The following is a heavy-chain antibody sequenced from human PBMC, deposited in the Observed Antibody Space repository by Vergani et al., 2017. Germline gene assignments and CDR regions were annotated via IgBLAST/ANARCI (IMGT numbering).Heavy chain of an antibody. D-gene: IGHD2-21*01. Sequence: QVQLQESGPGLVKPSETLSLTCTVSGGSISSYYWSWIRQHPGKGLEWIGYIYYSGSTYYNPSLKSRVTISVDTSKNQFSLKLSSVTAADTAVYYCARDSSLAYCGGDCYSNWFDPWGQGTLVTVSS. CDR1: GGSISSYY. CDR2: IYYSGST. CDR3: ARDSSLAYCGGDCYSNWFDP. J-gene: IGHJ5*02. V-gene: IGHV4-59*06.